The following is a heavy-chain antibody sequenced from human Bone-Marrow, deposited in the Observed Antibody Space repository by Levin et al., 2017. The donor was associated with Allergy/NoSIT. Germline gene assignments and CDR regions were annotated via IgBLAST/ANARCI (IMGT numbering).Heavy chain of an antibody. J-gene: IGHJ4*02. CDR3: AKGSASSRPYYFDY. CDR2: ISDTGGST. CDR1: TFTFTNYA. V-gene: IGHV3-23*01. D-gene: IGHD6-6*01. Sequence: GGSLRLSCEASTFTFTNYAMSWVRQAPGKGLEWISAISDTGGSTYHADSVKGRFTISRDNSKNSLYLQMNSLRAEDTAVYYCAKGSASSRPYYFDYWGQATLVTVSS.